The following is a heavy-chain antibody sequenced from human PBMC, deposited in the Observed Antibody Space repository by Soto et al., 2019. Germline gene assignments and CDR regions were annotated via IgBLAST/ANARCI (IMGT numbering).Heavy chain of an antibody. Sequence: PGGSLRLSCSASGFTFSNYWMHWVRQGPGKGLVWVARLNIDGSTRNYADSVKGRFTISRDNAKNSLYLQMNSLRAEDTAVYYCARDTGSPAAYIVGASGGFDYWGEGTLVTVSS. CDR1: GFTFSNYW. J-gene: IGHJ4*02. V-gene: IGHV3-74*01. CDR3: ARDTGSPAAYIVGASGGFDY. D-gene: IGHD1-26*01. CDR2: LNIDGSTR.